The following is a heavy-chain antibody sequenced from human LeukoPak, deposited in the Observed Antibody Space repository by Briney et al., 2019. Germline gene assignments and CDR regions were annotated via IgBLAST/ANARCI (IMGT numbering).Heavy chain of an antibody. Sequence: ASVKVSCKASGFTFTSSAVQWVRQARGQRLEXXXXIVVGSGNTNYAQKFQERVTITRDMSTSTAYMELSSLRSEDTAVYYCAASGWYRGRWFDPWGQGTLVTVSS. D-gene: IGHD6-19*01. J-gene: IGHJ5*02. CDR3: AASGWYRGRWFDP. V-gene: IGHV1-58*01. CDR2: IVVGSGNT. CDR1: GFTFTSSA.